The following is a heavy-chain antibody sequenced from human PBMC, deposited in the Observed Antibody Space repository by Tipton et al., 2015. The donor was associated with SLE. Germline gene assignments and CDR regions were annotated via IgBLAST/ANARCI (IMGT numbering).Heavy chain of an antibody. Sequence: SLRLSCAASGFTFSTYAMHWVRQAPGKGLEWVAVISYGSRKYYAESVKGRFTISRDNSKNTLYLQMNSLRAEDTAVYYCARGEPLWYEAFDYWGQGTLVTVSS. D-gene: IGHD5-18*01. J-gene: IGHJ4*02. CDR2: ISYGSRK. CDR1: GFTFSTYA. CDR3: ARGEPLWYEAFDY. V-gene: IGHV3-30*04.